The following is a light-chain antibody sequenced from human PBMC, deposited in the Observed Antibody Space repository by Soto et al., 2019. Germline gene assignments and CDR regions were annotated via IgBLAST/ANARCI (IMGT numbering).Light chain of an antibody. Sequence: EIVLTQSPATLSLSPGERATLSCRASQSVRSYLAWYQQKPGQAPRLLIYDTSNRATGIPARFSGSGSGTDFTLTISSLEPEDFAVYYCQQRNIWPWTFGQGTKVEFK. CDR3: QQRNIWPWT. J-gene: IGKJ1*01. V-gene: IGKV3-11*01. CDR2: DTS. CDR1: QSVRSY.